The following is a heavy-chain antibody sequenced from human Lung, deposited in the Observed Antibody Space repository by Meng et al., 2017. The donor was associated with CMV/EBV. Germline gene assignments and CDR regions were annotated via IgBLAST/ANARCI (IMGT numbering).Heavy chain of an antibody. CDR3: TKAISNYYSWSGCDH. J-gene: IGHJ4*02. CDR1: GFNFGTFG. V-gene: IGHV3-30*02. Sequence: GESLKIFCQASGFNFGTFGMHWVRQAPGKGLEWVSFIRYDGSDKYYVDLVKGRFTVSRDNSRNTVFLQMRSLRDEDTAVYYYTKAISNYYSWSGCDHWGQGTLVTVSS. D-gene: IGHD3-3*01. CDR2: IRYDGSDK.